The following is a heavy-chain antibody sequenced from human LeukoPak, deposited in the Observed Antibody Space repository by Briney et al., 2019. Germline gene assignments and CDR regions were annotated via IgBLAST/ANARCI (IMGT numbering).Heavy chain of an antibody. CDR3: ARGGRYCSSTSCYTEGFDY. J-gene: IGHJ4*02. V-gene: IGHV1-2*02. Sequence: ASVEVSCKASGYTFTGYYMHWVRQAPGQGLEWMGWINPNSGGTNYAQKFQGRVTMTRDTSISTAYMELSRLRSDDTAVYYCARGGRYCSSTSCYTEGFDYWGQGTLVTVSS. D-gene: IGHD2-2*02. CDR2: INPNSGGT. CDR1: GYTFTGYY.